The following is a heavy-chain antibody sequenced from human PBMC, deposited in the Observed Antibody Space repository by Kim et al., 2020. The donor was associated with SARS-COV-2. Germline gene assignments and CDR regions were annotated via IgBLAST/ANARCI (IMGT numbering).Heavy chain of an antibody. J-gene: IGHJ5*02. Sequence: ASVKVSCKASGYTFTSYAMHWVRQAPGQRLEWMGWINAGNGNTKYSQKFQGRVTITRDTSASTAYMELSSLRSEDTAVYYCARAHPRSWNWFDPWGQGTLVTVSS. CDR2: INAGNGNT. V-gene: IGHV1-3*01. CDR3: ARAHPRSWNWFDP. D-gene: IGHD6-13*01. CDR1: GYTFTSYA.